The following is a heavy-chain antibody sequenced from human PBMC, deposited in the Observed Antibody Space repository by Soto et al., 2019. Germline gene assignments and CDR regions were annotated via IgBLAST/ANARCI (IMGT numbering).Heavy chain of an antibody. D-gene: IGHD5-18*01. CDR2: ISGSGGST. CDR3: AKTLWDSYGYMVNYYYYYMDV. V-gene: IGHV3-23*01. CDR1: GFTFSSYA. Sequence: PGGSLRLSCAASGFTFSSYAMSWVRQAPGKGLEWVSAISGSGGSTYYADSVKGRFTISRDNSKNTLYLQMNSLRAEDTAVYYCAKTLWDSYGYMVNYYYYYMDVWGKGTTVTVSS. J-gene: IGHJ6*03.